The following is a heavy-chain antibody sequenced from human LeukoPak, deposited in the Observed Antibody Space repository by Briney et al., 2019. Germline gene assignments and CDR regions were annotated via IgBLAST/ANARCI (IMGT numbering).Heavy chain of an antibody. CDR1: GYTFTSYD. CDR3: ARVVRLASGSYYPRY. D-gene: IGHD3-10*01. CDR2: MNPNSGNT. J-gene: IGHJ4*02. Sequence: ASVKVSCKASGYTFTSYDINWVRQATGQGLEWMGWMNPNSGNTGYAQKFQGRVTMTRNTSISTAYMELSSLRSEDTAAYYCARVVRLASGSYYPRYWGQGTLVTVSS. V-gene: IGHV1-8*01.